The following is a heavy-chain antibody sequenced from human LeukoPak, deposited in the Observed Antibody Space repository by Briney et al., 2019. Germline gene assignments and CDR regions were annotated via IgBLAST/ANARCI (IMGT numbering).Heavy chain of an antibody. CDR1: GFTFDDHG. Sequence: PGGSLRLSCAASGFTFDDHGMSWVRQAPGKGLEWVSGIKWDGGRTGYADSVKGRFTISRDNAKNSVYLQMNSLRAEDTAVYYCARDSYYDFWSGYWGPSSWGQGTLVTVSS. D-gene: IGHD3-3*01. CDR2: IKWDGGRT. J-gene: IGHJ4*02. CDR3: ARDSYYDFWSGYWGPSS. V-gene: IGHV3-20*04.